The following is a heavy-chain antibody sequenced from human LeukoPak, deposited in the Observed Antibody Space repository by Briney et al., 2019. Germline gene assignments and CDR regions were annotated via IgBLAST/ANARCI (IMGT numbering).Heavy chain of an antibody. CDR2: ISYDRSDK. V-gene: IGHV3-30*04. J-gene: IGHJ4*02. CDR3: VRTFESYFFDY. CDR1: GFTFSSYN. Sequence: GRSLRLSCAASGFTFSSYNMHWVRLAPGRGLEWLAFISYDRSDKSYTDSVRGRFIISRDNSKNTLYLQLNSLRPEDTAVYYCVRTFESYFFDYWGQGTQVTVSS. D-gene: IGHD1-26*01.